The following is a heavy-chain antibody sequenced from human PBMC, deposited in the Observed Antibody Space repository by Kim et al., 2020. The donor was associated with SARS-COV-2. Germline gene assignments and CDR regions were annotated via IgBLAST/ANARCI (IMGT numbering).Heavy chain of an antibody. V-gene: IGHV3-21*01. D-gene: IGHD1-20*01. CDR1: GFTFSSYS. J-gene: IGHJ4*02. CDR3: ARTGRVTGTFDY. CDR2: ISSSSSYI. Sequence: GGSLRLSCAASGFTFSSYSMNWVRQAPGKGLEWVSSISSSSSYIYYADSVKGRFTISRDNAKNSLYLQMNSLRAEDTAVYYCARTGRVTGTFDYWGQGTLVTVSS.